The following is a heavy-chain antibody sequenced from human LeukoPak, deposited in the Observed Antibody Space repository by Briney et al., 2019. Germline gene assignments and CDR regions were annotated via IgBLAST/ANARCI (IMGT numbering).Heavy chain of an antibody. D-gene: IGHD2-2*01. V-gene: IGHV3-21*01. CDR2: ISSSSSDI. J-gene: IGHJ4*02. Sequence: GGSLRLSCAASGSTFSSYSMNWVRQAPGKGLEWVSSISSSSSDIYYADSVKGRFTISRDNAKNSLYLQMNSLRAEDTAVYYCARDPHCSSTSCYVDYWGQGTLVTVSS. CDR1: GSTFSSYS. CDR3: ARDPHCSSTSCYVDY.